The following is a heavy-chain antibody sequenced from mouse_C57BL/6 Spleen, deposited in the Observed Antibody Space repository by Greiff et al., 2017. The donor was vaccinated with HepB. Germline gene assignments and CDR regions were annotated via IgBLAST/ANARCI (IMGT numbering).Heavy chain of an antibody. CDR1: GYAFSSSW. CDR3: ARGGAYYYGSLWYFDV. J-gene: IGHJ1*03. CDR2: IYPGDGDT. Sequence: VQLQQSGPELVKPGASVKISCKASGYAFSSSWMNWVKQRPGKGLEWIGRIYPGDGDTNYNGKFKGKATLTADKSSSTAYMQLSSLTSEDSAVYFCARGGAYYYGSLWYFDVWGTGTTVTVSS. D-gene: IGHD1-1*01. V-gene: IGHV1-82*01.